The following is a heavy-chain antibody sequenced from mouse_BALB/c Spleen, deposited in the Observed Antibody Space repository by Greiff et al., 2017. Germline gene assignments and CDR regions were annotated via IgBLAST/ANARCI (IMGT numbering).Heavy chain of an antibody. D-gene: IGHD2-10*02. CDR1: GFTFSSFG. CDR3: ARGYGNYPNYYAMDY. CDR2: ISSGSSTI. Sequence: EVHLVESGGGLVQPGGSRTLSCAASGFTFSSFGMHWVRQAPEKGLEWVAYISSGSSTIYYADTVKGRFTISRDNPKNTLFLQMTSLRSEDTAMYYCARGYGNYPNYYAMDYWGQGTSVTVAS. J-gene: IGHJ4*01. V-gene: IGHV5-17*02.